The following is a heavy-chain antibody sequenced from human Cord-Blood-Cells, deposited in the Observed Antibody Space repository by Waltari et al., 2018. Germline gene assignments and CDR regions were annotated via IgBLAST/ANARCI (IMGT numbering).Heavy chain of an antibody. V-gene: IGHV4-34*01. J-gene: IGHJ4*02. CDR1: GGSFSGYY. Sequence: QVQLQQWGAGLLKPSETLSLTCAVYGGSFSGYYWSWLRQPPGKGLEWIGEINHSGSTNYNPSLKSRVTISEDTSKNQFSLKLSSVTAADTAVYYCARGKGNDSSGYYYVAYWGQGTLVTVSS. CDR2: INHSGST. D-gene: IGHD3-22*01. CDR3: ARGKGNDSSGYYYVAY.